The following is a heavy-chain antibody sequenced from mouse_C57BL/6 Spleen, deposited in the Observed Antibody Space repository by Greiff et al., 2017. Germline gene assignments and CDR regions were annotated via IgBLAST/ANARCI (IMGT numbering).Heavy chain of an antibody. CDR3: ARSVHYYAMDY. CDR1: GYTFTSYW. V-gene: IGHV1-64*01. J-gene: IGHJ4*01. Sequence: QVQLQQSGAELVKPGASVKLSCKASGYTFTSYWMHWVKQRPGQGLEWIGMIHPNSGSTNYNEKFKSKATLTVDKSSSTAYMQLSSLTSEDSAVYYCARSVHYYAMDYWGQGTSVTVSS. CDR2: IHPNSGST.